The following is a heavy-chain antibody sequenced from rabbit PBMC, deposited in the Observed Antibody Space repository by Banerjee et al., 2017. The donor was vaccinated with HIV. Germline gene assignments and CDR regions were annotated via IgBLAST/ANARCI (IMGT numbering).Heavy chain of an antibody. V-gene: IGHV1S45*01. CDR1: GFSLSSYS. Sequence: QEQLEESGGGLVQPGGSLTLFCKASGFSLSSYSMGWVRQAPGKGLEWIACINTSSGNTVYASWAKGRFTISKTSSTTVTLQMTSLTAADTATYLCAGSLVDNANLWGPGTLVTVS. J-gene: IGHJ4*01. CDR3: AGSLVDNANL. D-gene: IGHD1-1*01. CDR2: INTSSGNT.